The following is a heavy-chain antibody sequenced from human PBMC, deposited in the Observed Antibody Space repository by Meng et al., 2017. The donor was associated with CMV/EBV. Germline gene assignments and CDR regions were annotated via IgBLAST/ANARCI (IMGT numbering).Heavy chain of an antibody. Sequence: YLVGSGGGLVQRGGSLRRSGAASGLPISNYWMSWVRQAPGKGLEWVANIKQDGSERYYVDSVKGRVSISRDNADNSLYLQMNNLRAEDTAVYYCRLGHYSQDWGQGTLVTVSS. J-gene: IGHJ4*02. V-gene: IGHV3-7*02. CDR1: GLPISNYW. CDR3: RLGHYSQD. CDR2: IKQDGSER. D-gene: IGHD4-17*01.